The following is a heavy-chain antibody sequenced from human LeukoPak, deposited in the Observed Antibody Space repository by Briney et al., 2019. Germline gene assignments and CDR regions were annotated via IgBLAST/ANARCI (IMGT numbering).Heavy chain of an antibody. J-gene: IGHJ4*02. CDR3: ARVLRYYYDSSGYYYGY. CDR2: SGNT. V-gene: IGHV1-8*01. D-gene: IGHD3-22*01. Sequence: SGNTGYAQKFQGRVTMTRNTSISTAYMELSSLRSEDTAVYYCARVLRYYYDSSGYYYGYWGQGTLVTVSS.